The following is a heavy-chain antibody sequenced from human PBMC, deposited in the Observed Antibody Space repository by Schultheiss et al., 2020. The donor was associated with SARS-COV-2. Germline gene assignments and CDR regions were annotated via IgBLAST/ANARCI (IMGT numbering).Heavy chain of an antibody. V-gene: IGHV4-59*10. CDR1: GGSFSGYY. J-gene: IGHJ4*02. D-gene: IGHD4-11*01. CDR2: IYTSGST. Sequence: SETLSLTCAVYGGSFSGYYWSWIRQPPGKGLEWIGRIYTSGSTNYNPSLKSRVTMSVDTSKNQFSLKLSSVTAADTAVYYCASFGNYVVSFDYWGQGTLVTVSS. CDR3: ASFGNYVVSFDY.